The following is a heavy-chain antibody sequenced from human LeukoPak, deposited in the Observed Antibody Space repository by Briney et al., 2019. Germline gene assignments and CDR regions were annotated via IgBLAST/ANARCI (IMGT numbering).Heavy chain of an antibody. CDR3: TRDGERDGYNNEFDY. CDR2: IRSKAYGGTT. V-gene: IGHV3-49*04. Sequence: GGSLRLSCTASGFTFGDYAMSWVRQAPGKGLEWVGFIRSKAYGGTTEYAASVKGRFTISRDDSKSIAYLQMNSLKTEDTAVYYCTRDGERDGYNNEFDYWGQGTLVTVSS. D-gene: IGHD5-24*01. CDR1: GFTFGDYA. J-gene: IGHJ4*02.